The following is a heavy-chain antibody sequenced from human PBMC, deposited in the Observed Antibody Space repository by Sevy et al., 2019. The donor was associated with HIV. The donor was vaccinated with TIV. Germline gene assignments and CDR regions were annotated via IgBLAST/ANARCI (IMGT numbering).Heavy chain of an antibody. D-gene: IGHD2-21*01. CDR3: ARTQDGLGSAQGDSTSYPYAGDHYFDR. CDR1: GDSVSTSNKC. V-gene: IGHV4-39*01. CDR2: IHLTLST. J-gene: IGHJ4*02. Sequence: SETLSLTCTVSGDSVSTSNKCWGWIRQPPGKGLEWIGSIHLTLSTFYNPSLKSRVIISEDTSKNQFSLRLSSVSAADTAVYYCARTQDGLGSAQGDSTSYPYAGDHYFDRWGRGTLVTVSS.